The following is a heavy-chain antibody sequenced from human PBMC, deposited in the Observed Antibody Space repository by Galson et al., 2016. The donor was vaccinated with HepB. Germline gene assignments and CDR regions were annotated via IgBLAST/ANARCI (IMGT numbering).Heavy chain of an antibody. CDR3: ARAMH. CDR1: GFSFRDYT. CDR2: IKKDGTTT. J-gene: IGHJ4*02. V-gene: IGHV3-43*01. Sequence: SLRLSCAASGFSFRDYTMHWVRQAPGKGLEWVSLIKKDGTTTYYADSVKGQFTISRDNSKYSLYLQMNSLRDEDTAVYYCARAMHWGQGTLVSVSS.